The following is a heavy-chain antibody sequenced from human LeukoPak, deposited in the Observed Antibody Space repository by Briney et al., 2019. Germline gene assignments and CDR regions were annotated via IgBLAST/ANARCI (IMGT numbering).Heavy chain of an antibody. CDR3: ARISSKGKQQLVRRGFDY. D-gene: IGHD6-13*01. CDR2: MNPNGGKT. J-gene: IGHJ4*02. CDR1: GYTFISYD. Sequence: ASVKVSCKASGYTFISYDINWVRQATGQGLEWMGWMNPNGGKTGYAQKFQGRVTMTRNTSISTAYMELSSLRSEDTAVYYCARISSKGKQQLVRRGFDYWGQGTLVTVSS. V-gene: IGHV1-8*01.